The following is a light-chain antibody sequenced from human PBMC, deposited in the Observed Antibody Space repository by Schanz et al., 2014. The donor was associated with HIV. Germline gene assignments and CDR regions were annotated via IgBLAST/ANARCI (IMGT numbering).Light chain of an antibody. CDR1: QSISIS. V-gene: IGKV1-39*01. CDR2: ATS. J-gene: IGKJ5*01. Sequence: DIQMTQSPSSLSASVGDRVTITCRASQSISISLNWYQQKPGKAPRLLIYATSLLHTGVPSRFSGSGSGTHFTLTITSLQFDDFATYYCQQSYSSPSITFGQGTRLEIK. CDR3: QQSYSSPSIT.